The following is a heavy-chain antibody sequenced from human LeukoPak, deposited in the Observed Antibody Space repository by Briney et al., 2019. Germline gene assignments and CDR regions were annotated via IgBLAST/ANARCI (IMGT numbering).Heavy chain of an antibody. CDR2: ISSSSSYI. D-gene: IGHD6-6*01. Sequence: PGGSLRLSCAASGFTFSSYSMTWVRQAPGKGLEWVSSISSSSSYIYYADSVKGRFTISRDNAKNSLYLQMNSLRAEDTAVYYCAREVAARPGQRREVDYWGQGTLVTVSS. V-gene: IGHV3-21*01. CDR3: AREVAARPGQRREVDY. CDR1: GFTFSSYS. J-gene: IGHJ4*02.